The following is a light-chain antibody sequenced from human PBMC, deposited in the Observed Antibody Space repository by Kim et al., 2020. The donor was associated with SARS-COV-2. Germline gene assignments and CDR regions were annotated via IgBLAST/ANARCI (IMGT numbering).Light chain of an antibody. Sequence: ASVGDKVTITCRASHSISSWLAWYQQKPGKAPKLLIYKASSLESGVPSRFSGSGSGTEFTLTISSLQPDDFATYHCQQYNSYAWTFGQGTKVDIK. V-gene: IGKV1-5*03. CDR3: QQYNSYAWT. CDR1: HSISSW. CDR2: KAS. J-gene: IGKJ1*01.